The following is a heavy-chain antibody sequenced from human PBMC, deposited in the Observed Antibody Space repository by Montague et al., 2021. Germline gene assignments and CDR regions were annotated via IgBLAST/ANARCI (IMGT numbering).Heavy chain of an antibody. J-gene: IGHJ3*02. Sequence: SETLSLTCSVSGDSISSYDYYWTCIRQPAGRGLAWIGRVYKREDPNPNPSLRSRLTLSVDTSKNHFSLTLTSVTAADTAVYFCARDSPVVEPWVGEHKGAFDIRGQGTMVTVSS. CDR2: VYKREDP. D-gene: IGHD3-10*01. V-gene: IGHV4-4*07. CDR3: ARDSPVVEPWVGEHKGAFDI. CDR1: GDSISSYDYY.